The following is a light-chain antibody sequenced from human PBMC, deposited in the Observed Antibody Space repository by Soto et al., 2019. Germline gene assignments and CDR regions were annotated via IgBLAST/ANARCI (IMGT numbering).Light chain of an antibody. Sequence: QSALTQPPSASGSPGQSVAISCTGTSSDVGGYNYVSWYQQHPGKAPKLMIYEVNKRPSGVPDRFSGSKPGNTASLTVSGLQAEDEADYYYSSYAGSSNVFGTGTKVTVL. CDR1: SSDVGGYNY. CDR2: EVN. CDR3: SSYAGSSNV. J-gene: IGLJ1*01. V-gene: IGLV2-8*01.